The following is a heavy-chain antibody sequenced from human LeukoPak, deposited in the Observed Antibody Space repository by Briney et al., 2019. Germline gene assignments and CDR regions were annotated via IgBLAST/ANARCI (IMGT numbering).Heavy chain of an antibody. Sequence: GGSLRLSCAASGFTVSTNYMSWVRQDPGKGLEWVSFSYSGGLTYYENSVKGGLTISGDNSKNTLYLQRNTLRAEDRAVYYCASVQYSGRYWGDFDNWGQGTLVTVSS. CDR1: GFTVSTNY. V-gene: IGHV3-53*01. CDR3: ASVQYSGRYWGDFDN. J-gene: IGHJ4*02. CDR2: SYSGGLT. D-gene: IGHD1-26*01.